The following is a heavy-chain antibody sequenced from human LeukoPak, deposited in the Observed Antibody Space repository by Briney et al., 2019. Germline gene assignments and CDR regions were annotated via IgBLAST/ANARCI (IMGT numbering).Heavy chain of an antibody. CDR1: GGSISSYY. D-gene: IGHD5-18*01. CDR2: IYYSGST. V-gene: IGHV4-59*01. CDR3: AREDTAMAPFDY. J-gene: IGHJ4*02. Sequence: SETLSLTCTVSGGSISSYYWSWIRQPPGKGLEWIGYIYYSGSTNYNPSLKSRVTISVDTSKNQFSLKLSSVTAADTAVYCCAREDTAMAPFDYWGQGTLVTVSS.